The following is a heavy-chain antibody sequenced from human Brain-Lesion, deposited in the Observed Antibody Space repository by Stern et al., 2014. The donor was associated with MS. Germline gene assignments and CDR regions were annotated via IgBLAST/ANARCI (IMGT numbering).Heavy chain of an antibody. CDR1: GFTFDDYA. D-gene: IGHD1-14*01. CDR3: ARDITGSSAYFAY. Sequence: EVQLVQSGGDLVQPGRSLRLSCAAFGFTFDDYAMHWVPQGPGKGLEWVAGISWNSGTIGYADSVKGRFTTSRDNAYSSLYLQMNSLRPEDTALYYCARDITGSSAYFAYWGQGTLVTVSS. CDR2: ISWNSGTI. V-gene: IGHV3-9*01. J-gene: IGHJ4*02.